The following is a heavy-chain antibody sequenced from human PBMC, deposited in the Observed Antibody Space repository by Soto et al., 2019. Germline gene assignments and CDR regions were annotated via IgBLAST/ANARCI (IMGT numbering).Heavy chain of an antibody. V-gene: IGHV3-73*01. CDR2: VRSKGAYYAT. CDR1: XXXXXGSX. D-gene: IGHD3-10*01. CDR3: XXGSYYT. Sequence: VQLVESGGGLVQPGGSLKLSXXXXXXXXXGSXXHXXXXAXGKGLEWVGRVRSKGAYYATAYDVSVKGRFTISRDDSKSMAYLQMNSLRTXDTALYYCXXGSYYTWGQGTLVTVSS. J-gene: IGHJ5*02.